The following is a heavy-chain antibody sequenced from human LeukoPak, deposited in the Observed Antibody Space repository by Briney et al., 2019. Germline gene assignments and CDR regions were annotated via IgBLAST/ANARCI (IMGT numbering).Heavy chain of an antibody. CDR2: INPSGGST. CDR3: ARDLRPRYSSSWYASGYYYYYMDV. D-gene: IGHD6-13*01. V-gene: IGHV1-46*01. J-gene: IGHJ6*03. CDR1: GYTFTSYY. Sequence: ASVKVSCKASGYTFTSYYMHWVRQAPGQGLEWMGIINPSGGSTSYAQKFQGRVTMTRDTSISTAYMELSRLRSDDTAVYYCARDLRPRYSSSWYASGYYYYYMDVWGKGTTVTISS.